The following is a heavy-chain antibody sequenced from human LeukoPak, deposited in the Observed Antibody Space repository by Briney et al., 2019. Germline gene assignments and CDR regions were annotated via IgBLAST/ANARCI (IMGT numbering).Heavy chain of an antibody. Sequence: SETLSLTCTVSGGAISSGGNYWSWIRQPPGKGLEWIGYIYYSGSTNYNPSLKSRVTISVDTSKNQFSLKLSSVTAADTAVYYCARVTTVTTRFDYWGQGTLVTVSS. CDR1: GGAISSGGNY. CDR2: IYYSGST. J-gene: IGHJ4*02. D-gene: IGHD4-17*01. V-gene: IGHV4-61*08. CDR3: ARVTTVTTRFDY.